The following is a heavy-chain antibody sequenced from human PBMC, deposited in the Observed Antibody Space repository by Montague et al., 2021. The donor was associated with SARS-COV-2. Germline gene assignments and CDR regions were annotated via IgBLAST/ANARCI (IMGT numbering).Heavy chain of an antibody. V-gene: IGHV4-59*13. Sequence: ETLSLTCTVPGGSISSYYWSWIRQPPGKGLEWIGYMYYSGSTNYNPSLKSRVTLSVDTSKNQFSLKLSSVTAADTAVYYCARDFDYWGQGTLVTVSS. CDR1: GGSISSYY. CDR2: MYYSGST. CDR3: ARDFDY. J-gene: IGHJ4*02.